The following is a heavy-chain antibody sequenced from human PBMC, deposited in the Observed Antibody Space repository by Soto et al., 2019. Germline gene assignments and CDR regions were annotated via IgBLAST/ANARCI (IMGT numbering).Heavy chain of an antibody. CDR3: ARAGGFGATTIDY. J-gene: IGHJ4*02. D-gene: IGHD3-10*01. CDR1: GDSISGYY. V-gene: IGHV4-30-4*08. Sequence: SETLSLTCTVSGDSISGYYWSWIRQPPGKGLEWIGYIYYSGSTYYNPSLKSRVTISVDTSKNQFSLKLSSVTAADTAVYYCARAGGFGATTIDYWGQGTLVTVSS. CDR2: IYYSGST.